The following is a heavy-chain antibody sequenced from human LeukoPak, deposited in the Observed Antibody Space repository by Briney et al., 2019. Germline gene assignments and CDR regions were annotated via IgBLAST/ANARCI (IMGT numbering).Heavy chain of an antibody. D-gene: IGHD4-17*01. Sequence: GGSLRLSCAASGFTFSSCWMSWVRQAPGKGLDWVANIKQDGSEKYYVDSVKGRFTISRDNPKNALYLQMNSLRAEDTAVYYCASPRGEDYGYFDYWGQGTLVTVSS. CDR2: IKQDGSEK. CDR3: ASPRGEDYGYFDY. V-gene: IGHV3-7*01. J-gene: IGHJ4*02. CDR1: GFTFSSCW.